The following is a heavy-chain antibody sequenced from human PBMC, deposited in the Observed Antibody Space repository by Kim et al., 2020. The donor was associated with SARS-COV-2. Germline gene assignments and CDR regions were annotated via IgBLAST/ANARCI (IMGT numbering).Heavy chain of an antibody. CDR2: INHSGST. J-gene: IGHJ6*02. Sequence: SETLSLTCAVYGGSFSGYYWSWIRQPPGKGLEWIGEINHSGSTNYNPSLKSRVTISVDTSKNQFSLKLSSVTAADTAVYYCARGEGSGWGPGGMDVWGQGTTVTVSS. V-gene: IGHV4-34*01. CDR3: ARGEGSGWGPGGMDV. D-gene: IGHD6-19*01. CDR1: GGSFSGYY.